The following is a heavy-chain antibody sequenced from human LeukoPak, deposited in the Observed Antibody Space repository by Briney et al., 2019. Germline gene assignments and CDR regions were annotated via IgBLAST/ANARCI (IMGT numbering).Heavy chain of an antibody. V-gene: IGHV3-48*03. CDR3: ARAVGATVYFDY. CDR2: ISSSASII. CDR1: GFTFSSYV. D-gene: IGHD1-26*01. J-gene: IGHJ4*02. Sequence: GGSLRLSCAASGFTFSSYVMSWVRQAPGKGLEWVSYISSSASIIYYADSVKGRFTISRDNAKNSLYLQMNSLRAEDTAVYYCARAVGATVYFDYWGQGTLVTVSS.